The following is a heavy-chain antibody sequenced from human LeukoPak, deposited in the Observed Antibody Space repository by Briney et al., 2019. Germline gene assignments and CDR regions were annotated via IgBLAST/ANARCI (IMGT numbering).Heavy chain of an antibody. CDR3: ARHGVRSYYDSSGELAFDY. V-gene: IGHV5-51*01. D-gene: IGHD3-22*01. J-gene: IGHJ4*02. CDR1: GYSFTSYW. CDR2: IYPGDSDT. Sequence: GESLKISCKGSGYSFTSYWIGWVRQMPGKGLEWIGIIYPGDSDTRYSPSFQGQVTISADKSISTAYLQWSSPKASDTAMYYCARHGVRSYYDSSGELAFDYWGQGTLVTVSS.